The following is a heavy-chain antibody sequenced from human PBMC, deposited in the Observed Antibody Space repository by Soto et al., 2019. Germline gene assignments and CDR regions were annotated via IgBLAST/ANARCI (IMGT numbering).Heavy chain of an antibody. CDR3: ARSHLYRRRYYGMDV. Sequence: GGSLRLSCAASGFTFSSYSMNWVRQAPGKGLEWVSSISSSSSYIYYADSVKGRFTISRDNAKNSLYLQMNSLRAEDTAVYYCARSHLYRRRYYGMDVWGQGTTVTVSS. CDR2: ISSSSSYI. J-gene: IGHJ6*02. D-gene: IGHD1-26*01. CDR1: GFTFSSYS. V-gene: IGHV3-21*01.